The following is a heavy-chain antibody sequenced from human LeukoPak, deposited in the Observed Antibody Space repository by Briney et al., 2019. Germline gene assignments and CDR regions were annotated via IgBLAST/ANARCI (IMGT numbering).Heavy chain of an antibody. J-gene: IGHJ4*02. CDR2: IRSKVYGGTT. V-gene: IGHV3-49*03. D-gene: IGHD3-16*01. Sequence: GGSLRLSCTASGFTFGDYGLSWFRQAPGKGLEWVGFIRSKVYGGTTEYAASVKGRFAISRDDSRSIAYLQMNSLRNEDTAMYFCTRERFGSSWYVEYWGQGALVTVSS. CDR1: GFTFGDYG. CDR3: TRERFGSSWYVEY.